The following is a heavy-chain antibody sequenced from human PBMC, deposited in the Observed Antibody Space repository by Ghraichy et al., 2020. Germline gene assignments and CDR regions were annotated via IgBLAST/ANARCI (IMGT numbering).Heavy chain of an antibody. J-gene: IGHJ5*02. CDR3: ARVELELRSNWFDP. V-gene: IGHV6-1*01. D-gene: IGHD1-7*01. CDR2: TFYRSKWYN. Sequence: SQTLSLTCAISGDSVSSNSAAWNWIRQSPSRGLEWLGRTFYRSKWYNDYAVSVKSRIIINPDTSKNQFSLQLNSVTPEDTAVYYCARVELELRSNWFDPWGQGTLVTVSS. CDR1: GDSVSSNSAA.